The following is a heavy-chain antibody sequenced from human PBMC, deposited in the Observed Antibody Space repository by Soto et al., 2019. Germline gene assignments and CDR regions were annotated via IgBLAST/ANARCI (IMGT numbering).Heavy chain of an antibody. D-gene: IGHD3-9*01. J-gene: IGHJ6*02. V-gene: IGHV3-48*02. CDR3: ARMLLRYFDRMDV. CDR1: GFTFRSYS. Sequence: GGSLRLSCAASGFTFRSYSMNWVRQAPGKGLEWVSYISSSSTIYYADSVKGRFTISRDNAKNSLYLQMNSLRDEDTAVYYCARMLLRYFDRMDVWGQGTTVTVSS. CDR2: ISSSSTI.